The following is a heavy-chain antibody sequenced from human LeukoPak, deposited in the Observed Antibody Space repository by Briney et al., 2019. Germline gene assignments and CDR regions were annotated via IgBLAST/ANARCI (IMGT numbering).Heavy chain of an antibody. Sequence: GESLKISCKASGYTFTSYGISWVRQAPGQGLEWMGWISAYNGNTNYAQKLQGRVTMTTDTSTSTAYMELRSLRSDDTAVYYCARGGIAVAHDAFDIWGQGTMVTVSS. CDR3: ARGGIAVAHDAFDI. CDR1: GYTFTSYG. D-gene: IGHD6-19*01. V-gene: IGHV1-18*01. CDR2: ISAYNGNT. J-gene: IGHJ3*02.